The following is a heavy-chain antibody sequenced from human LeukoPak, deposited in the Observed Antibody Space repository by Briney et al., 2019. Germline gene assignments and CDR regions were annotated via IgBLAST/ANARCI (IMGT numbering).Heavy chain of an antibody. Sequence: ASVKVSCKASGYTFTGYYMHWVRQAPGQGLEWMGWINPNSGGTNYAQKFQGRVTMTTDTSTSTAYMELRSLRSDDTAVYYCARVSLGSSGWYELDYWGQGTLVTVSS. J-gene: IGHJ4*02. CDR1: GYTFTGYY. D-gene: IGHD6-19*01. V-gene: IGHV1-2*02. CDR2: INPNSGGT. CDR3: ARVSLGSSGWYELDY.